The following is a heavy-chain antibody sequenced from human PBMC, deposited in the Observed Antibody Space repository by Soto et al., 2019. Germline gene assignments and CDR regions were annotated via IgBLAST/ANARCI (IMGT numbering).Heavy chain of an antibody. CDR2: IIPILGIA. CDR3: ASGYDSTKYYFDY. V-gene: IGHV1-69*02. Sequence: QVQLVQSGAEVKKPGSSVKVSCKASGGTFSSYTISWVRQAPGQGLEWMGRIIPILGIANYAQKFQGRVTITADKSTSTDYMELSSLRSEDTAVYYCASGYDSTKYYFDYWGQGTLVTVSS. D-gene: IGHD5-12*01. CDR1: GGTFSSYT. J-gene: IGHJ4*02.